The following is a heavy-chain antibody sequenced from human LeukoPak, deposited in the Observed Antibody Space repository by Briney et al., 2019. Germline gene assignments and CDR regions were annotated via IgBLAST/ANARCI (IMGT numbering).Heavy chain of an antibody. CDR3: ARPAAANDAFDI. CDR2: IYPGDSDT. Sequence: NLGESLKISCKGSGYSFTSYWIGWVRQMPGKGLEWMGIIYPGDSDTRYSPSLQGQVTISADKSISTAYLQWSSLKASDTAMYYCARPAAANDAFDIWGQGTMVTVSS. J-gene: IGHJ3*02. CDR1: GYSFTSYW. V-gene: IGHV5-51*01. D-gene: IGHD6-13*01.